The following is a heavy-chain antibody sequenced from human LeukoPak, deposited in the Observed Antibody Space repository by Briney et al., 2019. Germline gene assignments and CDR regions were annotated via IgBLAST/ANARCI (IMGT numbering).Heavy chain of an antibody. Sequence: RRSLRLSCAASGFTFSSYAMHWVRQAPGKGLEWVAVISYDGSNKYYADSVKGRFTISRGNSKNTLYLQMNSLRAEDTAVYYCAREQLLWFGELLPRGWFDPWGQGTLVTVSS. V-gene: IGHV3-30-3*01. CDR3: AREQLLWFGELLPRGWFDP. CDR1: GFTFSSYA. CDR2: ISYDGSNK. J-gene: IGHJ5*02. D-gene: IGHD3-10*01.